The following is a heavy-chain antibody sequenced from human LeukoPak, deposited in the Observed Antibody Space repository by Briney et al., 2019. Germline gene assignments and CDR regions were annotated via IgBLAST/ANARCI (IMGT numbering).Heavy chain of an antibody. Sequence: GGSLRLSCAASGFTFNIYWMMWVRQAPGKGLEWVAYIKGDGSAKHYVDSVRGRFTISRDNAENSLYPQMNSLRTEDTAVYYCARDAGFGGNSDFWGQGTLITVSS. J-gene: IGHJ4*02. CDR3: ARDAGFGGNSDF. CDR2: IKGDGSAK. V-gene: IGHV3-7*01. D-gene: IGHD4-23*01. CDR1: GFTFNIYW.